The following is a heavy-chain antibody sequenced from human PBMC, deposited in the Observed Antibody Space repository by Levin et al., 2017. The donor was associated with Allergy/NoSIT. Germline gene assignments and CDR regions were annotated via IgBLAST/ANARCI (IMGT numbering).Heavy chain of an antibody. CDR3: ARDSWEQQLGY. V-gene: IGHV3-33*01. CDR1: GFTFSSYG. CDR2: IWYDGSNK. Sequence: LSLTCAASGFTFSSYGMHWVRQAPGKGLEWVAVIWYDGSNKYYADSVKGRFTISRDNSKNTLYLQMNSLRAEDTAVYYCARDSWEQQLGYWGQGTLVTVSS. J-gene: IGHJ4*02. D-gene: IGHD6-13*01.